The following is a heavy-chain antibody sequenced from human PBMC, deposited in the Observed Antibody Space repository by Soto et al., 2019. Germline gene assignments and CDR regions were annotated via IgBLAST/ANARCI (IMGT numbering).Heavy chain of an antibody. J-gene: IGHJ4*02. D-gene: IGHD6-19*01. CDR3: AKLCSSGWGVLDY. Sequence: EVQLLESGGGLVQPGGSLRLSCAASGFTFKNYAMNWVRQAPGKGLEWVSAISDSGGNTYYADSVKGRFTISRDNSKNTLSLQKNSLRAEDTALYYCAKLCSSGWGVLDYWGQGALVTVSS. CDR2: ISDSGGNT. CDR1: GFTFKNYA. V-gene: IGHV3-23*01.